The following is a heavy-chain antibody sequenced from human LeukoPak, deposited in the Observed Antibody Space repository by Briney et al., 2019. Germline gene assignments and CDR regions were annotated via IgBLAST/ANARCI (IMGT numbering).Heavy chain of an antibody. Sequence: SETLSLTCAVYGGSFSGYYWSSIRQPPAKGLEWIGKINHSGSTNYNPSLKSRVTISVDTSKNQFSLKLSSVTAADTAVYYCARDVSAGNSRVAFDIWGQGTMVTVSS. D-gene: IGHD4-23*01. CDR2: INHSGST. V-gene: IGHV4-34*01. J-gene: IGHJ3*02. CDR1: GGSFSGYY. CDR3: ARDVSAGNSRVAFDI.